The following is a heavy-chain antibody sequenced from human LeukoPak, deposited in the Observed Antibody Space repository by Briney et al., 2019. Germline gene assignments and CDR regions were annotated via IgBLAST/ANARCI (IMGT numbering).Heavy chain of an antibody. CDR3: ARGVTYYDILTGYLLFGY. D-gene: IGHD3-9*01. V-gene: IGHV3-9*01. CDR1: GFTFDDYA. J-gene: IGHJ4*02. CDR2: ISWNSGSI. Sequence: GGSLRLFCGASGFTFDDYAMHWVRQAPGKGLEWVSGISWNSGSIGYADSVKGRFTISRDNAKNSLYLQMNSLRAEDTAVYYCARGVTYYDILTGYLLFGYWGQGTLVTVSS.